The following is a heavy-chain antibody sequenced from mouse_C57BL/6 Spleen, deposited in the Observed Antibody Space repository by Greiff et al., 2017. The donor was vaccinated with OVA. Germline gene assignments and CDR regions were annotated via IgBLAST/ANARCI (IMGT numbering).Heavy chain of an antibody. CDR1: GFTFSDYG. CDR3: ARAPTVVATEYAMDY. D-gene: IGHD1-1*01. J-gene: IGHJ4*01. V-gene: IGHV5-17*01. Sequence: EVKVEESGGGLVKPGGSLKLSCAASGFTFSDYGMHWVRQAPEKGLEWVAYISSGSSTIYYADTVKGRFTISRDNAKNTLFLQMTSLRSEDTAMYYCARAPTVVATEYAMDYWGQGTSVTVSS. CDR2: ISSGSSTI.